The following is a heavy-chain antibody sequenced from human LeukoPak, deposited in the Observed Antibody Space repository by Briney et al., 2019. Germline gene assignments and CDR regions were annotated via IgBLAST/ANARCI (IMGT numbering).Heavy chain of an antibody. CDR3: ARSVTTVTTGLDY. CDR2: ISSNGGST. Sequence: GGSLRLSCAASGFTFSSYAMHWVRQAPGKGLEYVPAISSNGGSTYYANSVKGRFTISRDNSKNTLYLQMGSLRAEDMAVYYCARSVTTVTTGLDYWGQGTLVTVSS. CDR1: GFTFSSYA. D-gene: IGHD4-17*01. V-gene: IGHV3-64*01. J-gene: IGHJ4*02.